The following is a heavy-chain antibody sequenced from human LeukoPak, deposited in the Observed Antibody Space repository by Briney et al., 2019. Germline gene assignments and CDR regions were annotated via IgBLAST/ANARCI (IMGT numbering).Heavy chain of an antibody. V-gene: IGHV1-2*02. CDR1: GYTFTGYY. CDR2: INPNSGGT. J-gene: IGHJ4*02. CDR3: ARDLRTYCGGDCYSYYFDY. D-gene: IGHD2-21*02. Sequence: ASVKVSCKASGYTFTGYYMHWVRQAPGQGLEWMGWINPNSGGTNYAQKFQGRVTMTRDTSISTAYMELSRLRSDDTAVYYCARDLRTYCGGDCYSYYFDYWGQGTLVTVSS.